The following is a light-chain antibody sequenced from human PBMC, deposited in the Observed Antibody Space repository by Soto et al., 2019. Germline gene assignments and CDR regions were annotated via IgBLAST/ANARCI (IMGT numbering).Light chain of an antibody. J-gene: IGKJ2*01. CDR1: QSVSTKY. CDR2: GTS. V-gene: IGKV3-20*01. CDR3: QHYGSSPPDT. Sequence: EIVLTQSPGTLSLSLGERATLSCRASQSVSTKYVAWYQQKPGQAPSLLIYGTSNRAADVPDRFSATGSGTDFSLNLSRLQPADFAVYYCQHYGSSPPDTFGQGTKVEIK.